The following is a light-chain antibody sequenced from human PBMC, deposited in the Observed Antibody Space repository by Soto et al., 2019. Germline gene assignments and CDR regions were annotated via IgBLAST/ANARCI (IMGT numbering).Light chain of an antibody. J-gene: IGKJ5*01. CDR3: QQYFHAPIT. CDR1: QSLFYSSNNKDY. V-gene: IGKV4-1*01. Sequence: DIVMTQSPDSLAVSLGERATINCKSSQSLFYSSNNKDYLAWYQQKPGQSPKLVMYWASSRESGVPDRFSGGGSGTDFTLNINSLQAEDVAVYYCQQYFHAPITFGQGKRMEIK. CDR2: WAS.